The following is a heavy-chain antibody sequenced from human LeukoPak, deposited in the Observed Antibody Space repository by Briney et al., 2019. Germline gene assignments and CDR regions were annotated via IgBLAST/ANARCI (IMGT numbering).Heavy chain of an antibody. V-gene: IGHV1-69*13. Sequence: GASVKVSCKASGGTFSSYAISWVRQAPGQGLEWMGGIIPIFGTANYAQKFQGRVTITADESTGTAYMELSSLRSEDTAVYYCARPTYYYGSGSYYNNWFDPWGQGTLVTVSS. CDR1: GGTFSSYA. D-gene: IGHD3-10*01. CDR3: ARPTYYYGSGSYYNNWFDP. J-gene: IGHJ5*02. CDR2: IIPIFGTA.